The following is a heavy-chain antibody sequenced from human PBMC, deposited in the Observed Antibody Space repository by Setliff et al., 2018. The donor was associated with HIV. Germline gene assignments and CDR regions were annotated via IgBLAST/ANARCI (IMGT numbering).Heavy chain of an antibody. Sequence: GGSLRLSCAASGFTSSDYWMHWIHQAPGEGLVWVSRIRGDGTHTDYADSVRGRFTMSRDNAKNTVYLQMNDLRVEDTAVYFCARDRVGSTNSFDPWGQGTLVTVSS. CDR1: GFTSSDYW. CDR3: ARDRVGSTNSFDP. V-gene: IGHV3-74*01. D-gene: IGHD1-26*01. J-gene: IGHJ5*02. CDR2: IRGDGTHT.